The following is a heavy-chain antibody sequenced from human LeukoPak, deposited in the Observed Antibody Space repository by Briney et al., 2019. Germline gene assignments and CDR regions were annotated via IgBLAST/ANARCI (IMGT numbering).Heavy chain of an antibody. Sequence: GGSLRLSCAASGFTFSSYSMNWVRQAPGKGLEWVSSISSSSSYIYYVDSVKGRFSISRDNAKNSLFLQMNSLRAGDTAVYYCAREKASTTGTTDYDYWGQGTLVTVSS. D-gene: IGHD1-1*01. CDR2: ISSSSSYI. V-gene: IGHV3-21*01. J-gene: IGHJ4*02. CDR3: AREKASTTGTTDYDY. CDR1: GFTFSSYS.